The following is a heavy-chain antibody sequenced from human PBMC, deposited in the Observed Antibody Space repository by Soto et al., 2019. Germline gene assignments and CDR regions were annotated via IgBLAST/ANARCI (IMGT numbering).Heavy chain of an antibody. CDR2: IYWNDDK. J-gene: IGHJ4*02. D-gene: IGHD6-19*01. Sequence: SGPTLVNPTQTLTLTCTFSGFSLSTSGVGVGWIRQPPGKALEWLTLIYWNDDKRYSPSLKSRLTITKDTSKNQVVLTMTNMDPVDTATYYCAHRPSGWYLFDYWGQGALVTVSS. CDR1: GFSLSTSGVG. CDR3: AHRPSGWYLFDY. V-gene: IGHV2-5*01.